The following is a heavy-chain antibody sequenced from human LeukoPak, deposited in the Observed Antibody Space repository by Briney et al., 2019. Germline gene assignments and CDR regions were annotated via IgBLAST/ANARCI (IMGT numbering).Heavy chain of an antibody. CDR2: IYPGDSDT. V-gene: IGHV5-51*01. CDR3: ARLHGGDSESNWFDP. CDR1: GYSFTSYW. D-gene: IGHD2-21*02. Sequence: GDSLKISCKGSGYSFTSYWIGWVRQMPGKGLEWMGIIYPGDSDTRYSPSFQGQVTISADKSISTAYLQWSSLKASDTAMYYCARLHGGDSESNWFDPWGQGTLVTVSS. J-gene: IGHJ5*02.